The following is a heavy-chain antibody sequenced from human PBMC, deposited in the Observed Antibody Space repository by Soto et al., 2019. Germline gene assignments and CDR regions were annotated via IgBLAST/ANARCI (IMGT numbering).Heavy chain of an antibody. J-gene: IGHJ6*02. CDR3: TRVHSSSWYSGGMDV. V-gene: IGHV3-21*01. CDR1: GFTFSSYS. D-gene: IGHD6-13*01. Sequence: GGSLRLSCAASGFTFSSYSMNWVRQAPGKGLEWVSSISSSSSYIYYADSVKGRFTISRDNAKNSLYLQMNSLTTEDTAVYYWTRVHSSSWYSGGMDVWGQGTTVTVSS. CDR2: ISSSSSYI.